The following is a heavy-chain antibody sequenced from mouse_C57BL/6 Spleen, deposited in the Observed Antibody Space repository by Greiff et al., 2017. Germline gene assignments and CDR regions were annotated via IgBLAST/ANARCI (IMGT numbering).Heavy chain of an antibody. CDR2: IDPSDSYT. Sequence: QVQLKQPGAELVMPGASVKLSCKASGYTFTSYWMHWVKQRPGQGLEWIGEIDPSDSYTNYNQKFKGKSTLTVDKSSSTAYMQLSSLPSEDSAVYYCARRNYSNRYFDVWGTGTTVTVSS. D-gene: IGHD2-5*01. CDR3: ARRNYSNRYFDV. V-gene: IGHV1-69*01. CDR1: GYTFTSYW. J-gene: IGHJ1*03.